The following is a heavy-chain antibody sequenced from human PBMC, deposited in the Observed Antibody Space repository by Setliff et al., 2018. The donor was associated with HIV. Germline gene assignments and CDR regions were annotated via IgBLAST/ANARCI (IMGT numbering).Heavy chain of an antibody. D-gene: IGHD3-9*01. Sequence: SETLSLTCTVTGVSISSHYWSWIRQPPGKGLEWIGYIYFSGSTSYNPSLKSRVTISVDTSKNQFSLKLRSVTAADTAVYYWARAHYDIGNYYMDVWGKGTTVTVSS. CDR1: GVSISSHY. V-gene: IGHV4-59*11. CDR2: IYFSGST. CDR3: ARAHYDIGNYYMDV. J-gene: IGHJ6*03.